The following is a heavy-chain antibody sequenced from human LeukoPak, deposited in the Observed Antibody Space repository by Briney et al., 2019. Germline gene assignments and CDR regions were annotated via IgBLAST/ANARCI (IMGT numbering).Heavy chain of an antibody. CDR1: GFTFSSYG. Sequence: GGSLRLSCAASGFTFSSYGMSWVRQAPGKGLEWVSAISGSGGSTYYADSVKGRFTISRDNSKNTLYLQMNSLRAEDTAVYYCAKQAEYYYDSSGYFDYWGQGTLVTVSS. J-gene: IGHJ4*02. V-gene: IGHV3-23*01. CDR2: ISGSGGST. D-gene: IGHD3-22*01. CDR3: AKQAEYYYDSSGYFDY.